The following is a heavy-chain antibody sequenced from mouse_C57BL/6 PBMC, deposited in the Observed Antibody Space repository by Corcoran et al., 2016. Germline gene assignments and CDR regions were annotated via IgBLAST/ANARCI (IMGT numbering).Heavy chain of an antibody. Sequence: QIQLVQSGPELKKPGETVKISCKASGYTFTTYGISWVKQAPGKGLKWMGWINTYSGVPTYADDFKGRFAFSLETSASTAYLQINNLKNEDTATYFCARMVDGYFPYFDYWGQGTTLTVSS. CDR1: GYTFTTYG. CDR2: INTYSGVP. J-gene: IGHJ2*01. V-gene: IGHV9-3*01. D-gene: IGHD2-3*01. CDR3: ARMVDGYFPYFDY.